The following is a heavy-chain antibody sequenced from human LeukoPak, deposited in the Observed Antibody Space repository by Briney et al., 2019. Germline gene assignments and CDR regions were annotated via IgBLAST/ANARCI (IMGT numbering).Heavy chain of an antibody. D-gene: IGHD3/OR15-3a*01. CDR2: INHSGST. Sequence: SETLSLTCAVYGVSFSDYYWSWIRQPPEKGLEWIGEINHSGSTNYNPSLKTRVTISVDTSKNQFSLKLSSVTAADGAIYYCARGRTVFDFWGQGILVTVSS. V-gene: IGHV4-34*01. CDR1: GVSFSDYY. CDR3: ARGRTVFDF. J-gene: IGHJ4*02.